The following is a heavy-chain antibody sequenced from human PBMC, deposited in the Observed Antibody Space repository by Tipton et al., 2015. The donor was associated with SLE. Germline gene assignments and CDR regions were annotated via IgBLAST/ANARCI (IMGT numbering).Heavy chain of an antibody. V-gene: IGHV3-7*01. CDR1: GFSFSSFW. D-gene: IGHD5-12*01. CDR2: IKQDGSEK. CDR3: ARGPSGEGFYYGIDV. J-gene: IGHJ6*02. Sequence: SLRLSCVASGFSFSSFWMTWVRQAPGKGLEWVANIKQDGSEKYYVDSLKGRFTISRDNAKNSLDLQMNSLRAEDTAVYYCARGPSGEGFYYGIDVWGQGTTVTVSS.